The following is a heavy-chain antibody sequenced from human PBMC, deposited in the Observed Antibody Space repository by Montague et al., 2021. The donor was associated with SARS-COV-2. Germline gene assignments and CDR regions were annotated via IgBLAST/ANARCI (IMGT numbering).Heavy chain of an antibody. CDR1: GYSISSGGYY. D-gene: IGHD5-18*01. V-gene: IGHV4-31*03. J-gene: IGHJ4*02. CDR2: IYYSGST. CDR3: ACARIQLWAVKEFDY. Sequence: TLSLTCTVSGYSISSGGYYWSWIRQHPGKGLEWIGFIYYSGSTYYNPSLKSRVTISVNTSKNQFSLKLSSVTAADTAVYYCACARIQLWAVKEFDYWGQGTLVTVSS.